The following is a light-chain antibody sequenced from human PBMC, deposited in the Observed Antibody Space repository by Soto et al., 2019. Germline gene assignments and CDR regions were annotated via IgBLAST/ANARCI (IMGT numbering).Light chain of an antibody. CDR2: RDY. J-gene: IGLJ1*01. V-gene: IGLV3-9*01. CDR3: QVWDNRGYV. Sequence: SYELTQPLSVSVALGRTATITCGGNNIGGKNVHWYQQKPGQAPVLVIYRDYNRPSGIPERFSGSNSGHTATLTISRVQPGDEADYYCQVWDNRGYVFGTGTRSPS. CDR1: NIGGKN.